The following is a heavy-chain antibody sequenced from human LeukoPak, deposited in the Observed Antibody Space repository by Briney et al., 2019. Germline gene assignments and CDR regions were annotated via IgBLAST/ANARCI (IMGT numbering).Heavy chain of an antibody. D-gene: IGHD3-22*01. CDR3: ARDHHRRLYDSQARDTFDI. J-gene: IGHJ3*02. Sequence: GGSLTLSCAASGFTFSSYSMDWVRQAPGKGLEWVSYISSSSSTIYYADSVKGRFTISRDNAKNSLYLQMNSLRAEDTAVYYCARDHHRRLYDSQARDTFDIWGQGTMVTVSS. CDR2: ISSSSSTI. V-gene: IGHV3-48*01. CDR1: GFTFSSYS.